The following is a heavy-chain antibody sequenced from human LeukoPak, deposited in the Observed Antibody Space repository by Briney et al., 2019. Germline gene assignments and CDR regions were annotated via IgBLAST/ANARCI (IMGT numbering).Heavy chain of an antibody. V-gene: IGHV3-23*01. D-gene: IGHD4/OR15-4a*01. CDR2: ISGSGSNT. CDR3: TRDDPYGASEY. J-gene: IGHJ4*02. CDR1: GFSFSSHA. Sequence: GGSLRLSCEASGFSFSSHAMSWVRQAPGKGLEWVSAISGSGSNTYYADSVKGRFTISRDNSENTLYLQMNSLRVEDTAVYYCTRDDPYGASEYWGQGTLVTVSS.